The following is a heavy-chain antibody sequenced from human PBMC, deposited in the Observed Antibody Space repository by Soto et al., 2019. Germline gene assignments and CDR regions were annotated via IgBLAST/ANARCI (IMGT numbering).Heavy chain of an antibody. J-gene: IGHJ6*02. CDR3: STSNSRDYYYGMDV. CDR2: IIPIFGTA. CDR1: GGTFSSYA. V-gene: IGHV1-69*06. Sequence: SVKVSCKASGGTFSSYAISWVRQAPGQGLEWMGGIIPIFGTANYAQKFQGRVTITADKSTSTAYMELSSLRSEDTAVYYCSTSNSRDYYYGMDVWGQGTTVTVSS. D-gene: IGHD2-2*01.